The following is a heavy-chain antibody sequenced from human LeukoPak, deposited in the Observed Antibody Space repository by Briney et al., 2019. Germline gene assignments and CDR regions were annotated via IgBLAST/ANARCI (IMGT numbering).Heavy chain of an antibody. CDR3: ARDSYGDANFDS. V-gene: IGHV3-53*01. Sequence: GGSLRLSCEASGFTFSTYWMSWVRQAPGRGLEWVSFIYADGNTYYADFVKGRFTIFRDISKNAVYLQMNSLRAEDTAVYYCARDSYGDANFDSWGQGTLVTVSS. CDR1: GFTFSTYW. J-gene: IGHJ4*02. D-gene: IGHD4-17*01. CDR2: IYADGNT.